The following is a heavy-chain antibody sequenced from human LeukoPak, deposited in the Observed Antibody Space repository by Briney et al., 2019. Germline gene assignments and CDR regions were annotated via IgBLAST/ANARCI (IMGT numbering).Heavy chain of an antibody. CDR2: ISYDGSNK. CDR1: GFTFSSYA. CDR3: AREIGSSGYYS. V-gene: IGHV3-30-3*01. J-gene: IGHJ4*02. D-gene: IGHD3-22*01. Sequence: GGSLRLSCAASGFTFSSYAMHWVPQAPGKALEWVAVISYDGSNKYYADSVKGRFTISRDNSKNTLYLQMNSLRAEDTAVYYCAREIGSSGYYSWGQGTLVTVSS.